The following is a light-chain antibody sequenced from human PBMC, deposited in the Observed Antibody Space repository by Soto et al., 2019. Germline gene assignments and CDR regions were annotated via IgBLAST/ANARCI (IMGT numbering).Light chain of an antibody. Sequence: EIVLTQFPCTLSLSPRERATLSCTASQSVSTSYLAWYQQKPGQAPRLLLYGAFSRATGIPDWFSGSGSGTDFTLTITRLEPEDFAVYYCQQYGSSALTFGGGTKVEIK. CDR3: QQYGSSALT. V-gene: IGKV3-20*01. CDR2: GAF. CDR1: QSVSTSY. J-gene: IGKJ4*01.